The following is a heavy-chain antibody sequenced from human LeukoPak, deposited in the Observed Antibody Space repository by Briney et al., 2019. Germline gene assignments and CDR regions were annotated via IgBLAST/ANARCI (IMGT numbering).Heavy chain of an antibody. CDR3: ARGGYFSFDY. V-gene: IGHV3-23*01. CDR2: ITANTRGSIT. D-gene: IGHD2/OR15-2a*01. J-gene: IGHJ4*02. CDR1: GFSFSTYD. Sequence: GGSLRLSCVTSGFSFSTYDMSWVRQAPGKGLEWVSGITANTRGSITYYTDSVKGRFTISRDSSKDTLYLQMNSLRAEDTAVYFCARGGYFSFDYWGQGTLVPVSS.